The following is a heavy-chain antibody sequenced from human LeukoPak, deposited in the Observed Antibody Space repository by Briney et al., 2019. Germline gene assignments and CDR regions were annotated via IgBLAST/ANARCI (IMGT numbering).Heavy chain of an antibody. CDR1: GGSISSGGYY. J-gene: IGHJ4*02. V-gene: IGHV4-61*02. Sequence: SETLSLTCTVSGGSISSGGYYWSWIRQPPGKGLEWIGRIYTSGSTNYNPSLKSRVTISVDTSKNQFSLKLGSVTAADTAVYYCARDPVDRSTRYFDYWGQGTLVTVSS. D-gene: IGHD1-26*01. CDR3: ARDPVDRSTRYFDY. CDR2: IYTSGST.